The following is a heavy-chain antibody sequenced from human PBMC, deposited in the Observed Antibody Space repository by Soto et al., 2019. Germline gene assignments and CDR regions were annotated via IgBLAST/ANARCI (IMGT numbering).Heavy chain of an antibody. CDR1: GFTFSSYN. V-gene: IGHV3-21*01. CDR3: ARDFRSGGGNGAFDI. J-gene: IGHJ3*02. CDR2: ISSSGSYI. D-gene: IGHD2-15*01. Sequence: GGSLRLSCAVSGFTFSSYNMNWVRQAPGKGLEWVSSISSSGSYIYYADSVKGRFTISRDNARDSLYLQMNSLSAEDTAVYYCARDFRSGGGNGAFDIWGQGTMVTVSS.